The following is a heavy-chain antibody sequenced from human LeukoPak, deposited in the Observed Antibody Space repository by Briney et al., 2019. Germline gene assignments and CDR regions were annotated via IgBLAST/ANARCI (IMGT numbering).Heavy chain of an antibody. Sequence: ASVKVSCKVSGDTLTELSMHWVRQAPGKGLEWMGGFDPEDGKTMYAQKFQGRVTMTEDTSTDTAYMDLSGLRPEDTAVYYCARGWLAETTVVTPYNYWGQGTLVTVSS. V-gene: IGHV1-24*01. D-gene: IGHD4-23*01. CDR1: GDTLTELS. CDR3: ARGWLAETTVVTPYNY. J-gene: IGHJ4*02. CDR2: FDPEDGKT.